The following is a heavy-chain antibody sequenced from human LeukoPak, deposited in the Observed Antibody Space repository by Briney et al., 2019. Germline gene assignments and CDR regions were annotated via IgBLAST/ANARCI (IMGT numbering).Heavy chain of an antibody. J-gene: IGHJ4*02. V-gene: IGHV1-46*01. CDR1: GYTFTSYY. CDR2: INPSGGST. D-gene: IGHD1-26*01. Sequence: ASVKVSCKASGYTFTSYYMHWVRQAPGQGLEWMGIINPSGGSTSYAQKFQGRVTMTRDMSTSTVYMELSSLRSEDTGVYYCARDSAGATRGFDYWGQGTLVTVSS. CDR3: ARDSAGATRGFDY.